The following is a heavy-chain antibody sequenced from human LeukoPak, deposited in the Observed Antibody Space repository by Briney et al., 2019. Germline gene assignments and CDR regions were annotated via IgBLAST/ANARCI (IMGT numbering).Heavy chain of an antibody. CDR1: GFTFSSYS. CDR3: ARASGSGYYYGFDY. CDR2: ISSSSSYI. J-gene: IGHJ4*02. V-gene: IGHV3-21*01. D-gene: IGHD3-22*01. Sequence: PGGSLRLSCAASGFTFSSYSMNWVRQAPGKGLEWVSSISSSSSYIYYADSVKGRFTISRDNAKNSLYLQMNSLRAEDTAVYYCARASGSGYYYGFDYWGQGTLVTVSS.